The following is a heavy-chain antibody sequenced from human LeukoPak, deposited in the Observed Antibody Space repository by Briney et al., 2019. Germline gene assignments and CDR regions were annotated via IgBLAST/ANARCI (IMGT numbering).Heavy chain of an antibody. CDR1: GGSISSYY. V-gene: IGHV4-4*07. Sequence: SETLSLTCTVSGGSISSYYWSWIRQPAGKELEWIGRIYTSGSTNYNPSLKSRVTMSVDTSKNQFSLKLSSVTAADTAVYYCAKSLYGSGSYYNWFDPWGQGTLVTVSS. CDR3: AKSLYGSGSYYNWFDP. J-gene: IGHJ5*02. D-gene: IGHD3-10*01. CDR2: IYTSGST.